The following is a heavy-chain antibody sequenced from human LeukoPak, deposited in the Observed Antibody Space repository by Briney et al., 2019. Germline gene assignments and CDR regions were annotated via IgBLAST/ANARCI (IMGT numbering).Heavy chain of an antibody. Sequence: GGSLRLSCAASGFTFSSYGMHWVRQAPGKGLEWVAYIRYDGSNKYYADSVKGQFTISRDNSKSTLNLQMNSLRPEDTAVYYCAKSQVTGWYDFDYWGQGTLVIVSS. J-gene: IGHJ4*02. V-gene: IGHV3-30*02. CDR1: GFTFSSYG. CDR3: AKSQVTGWYDFDY. CDR2: IRYDGSNK. D-gene: IGHD6-19*01.